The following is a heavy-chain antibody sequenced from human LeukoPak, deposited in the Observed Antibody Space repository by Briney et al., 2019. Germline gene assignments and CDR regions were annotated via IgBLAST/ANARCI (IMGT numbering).Heavy chain of an antibody. CDR1: GGSISSYY. J-gene: IGHJ4*02. Sequence: PSETLSLTCTVSGGSISSYYWSWIRQPPGKGLEWIGYIYYSGDTNYNPSPKSRVTISVDTSKNQFSLKLNSVTAADTAVYYCASGTYYYFDFWGQGALVTVSS. D-gene: IGHD6-13*01. CDR3: ASGTYYYFDF. CDR2: IYYSGDT. V-gene: IGHV4-59*01.